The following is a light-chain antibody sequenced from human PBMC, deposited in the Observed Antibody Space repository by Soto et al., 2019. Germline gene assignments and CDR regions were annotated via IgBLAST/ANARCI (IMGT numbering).Light chain of an antibody. J-gene: IGLJ1*01. V-gene: IGLV2-14*01. CDR2: DVS. CDR3: SSYTSSSTRV. Sequence: QSALTQPASVSGSPGQSITISCTGTSSDVGGYNYVSWYQQHPGKAPKLMIYDVSNRPSGVSNRFPGSKSGNTASLTISGLQAEDEADYSCSSYTSSSTRVFGTGTKVTVL. CDR1: SSDVGGYNY.